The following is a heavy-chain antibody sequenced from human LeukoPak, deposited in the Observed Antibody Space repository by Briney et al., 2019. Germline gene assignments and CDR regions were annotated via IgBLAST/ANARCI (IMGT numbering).Heavy chain of an antibody. D-gene: IGHD2-15*01. V-gene: IGHV3-33*01. Sequence: GGSLRLSCAASGFGLSPYGMHWVRQIPGKGLEWVAVIRYDGVTKYNADSAKGRFTVSRDTSNNMVYLQMNSVRAEDSAVYFCARDPCYGDSCHTLDYCGQGTLVIVSS. J-gene: IGHJ4*02. CDR1: GFGLSPYG. CDR2: IRYDGVTK. CDR3: ARDPCYGDSCHTLDY.